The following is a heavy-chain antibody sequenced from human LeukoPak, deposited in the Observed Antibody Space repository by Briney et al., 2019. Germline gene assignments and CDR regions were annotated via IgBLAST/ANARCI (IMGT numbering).Heavy chain of an antibody. CDR2: IGIDGDT. Sequence: PGGSLRLSCAASGFTFKNYDMHWVRQSTREGLEWVSTIGIDGDTFYPDSVKGRFTISRDNDRNFLYLQMNNLKVGDTAVYYCASSGEATRSKGAFDLWGLGTRVTVSS. J-gene: IGHJ3*01. D-gene: IGHD3-10*01. V-gene: IGHV3-13*01. CDR1: GFTFKNYD. CDR3: ASSGEATRSKGAFDL.